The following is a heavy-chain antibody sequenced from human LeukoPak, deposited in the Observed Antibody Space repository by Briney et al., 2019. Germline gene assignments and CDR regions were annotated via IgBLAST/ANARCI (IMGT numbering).Heavy chain of an antibody. CDR1: GYTFTSYA. CDR2: INAGNGNT. CDR3: ARLGDKYYYYGMDV. D-gene: IGHD2-21*01. Sequence: ASVKVSCKASGYTFTSYAMHWVRQAPGQRLEWMGWINAGNGNTKYSQKFQGRVTITRDTSASTAYMELSSLRSEDTAVYYCARLGDKYYYYGMDVWGQGTTVTVSS. V-gene: IGHV1-3*01. J-gene: IGHJ6*02.